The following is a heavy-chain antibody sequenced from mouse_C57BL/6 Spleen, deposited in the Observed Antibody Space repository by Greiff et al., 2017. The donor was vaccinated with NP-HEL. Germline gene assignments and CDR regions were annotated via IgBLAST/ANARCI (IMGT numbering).Heavy chain of an antibody. Sequence: VQLKQSGAELVRPGASVKLSCTASGFNIKDDYMHWVKQRPEQGLEWIGWIDPENGDTEYASKFQGKATITADTSSNTAYLQLSSLTSEDTAVYYWTTYPLLSLDSSGYENYWGQGTTLTVSS. CDR3: TTYPLLSLDSSGYENY. D-gene: IGHD3-2*02. V-gene: IGHV14-4*01. CDR1: GFNIKDDY. CDR2: IDPENGDT. J-gene: IGHJ2*01.